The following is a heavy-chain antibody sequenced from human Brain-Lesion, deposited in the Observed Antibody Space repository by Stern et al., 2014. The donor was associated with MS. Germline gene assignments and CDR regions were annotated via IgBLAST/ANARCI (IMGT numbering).Heavy chain of an antibody. CDR3: ARDYGDLEFDL. CDR1: GGPISSHSYY. Sequence: VQLVESGPGLVKPSQTLSLTCTVSGGPISSHSYYWSWIRQPAGKGLEWMGRIYASGNTNYTPPLKGRVSISVNTSKNQLSLRLSSVTASDTAVYYCARDYGDLEFDLWGQGTLVTVSS. J-gene: IGHJ4*02. D-gene: IGHD4-17*01. V-gene: IGHV4-61*02. CDR2: IYASGNT.